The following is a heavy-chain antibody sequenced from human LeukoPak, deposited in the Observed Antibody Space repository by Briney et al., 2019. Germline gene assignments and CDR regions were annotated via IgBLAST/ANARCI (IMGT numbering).Heavy chain of an antibody. Sequence: GGSLRLSCAASGFTSSSYWMIWVRQAPGKGLEWVANIKQDGSEKHYVDSVKGRFTISRDNAKNSLFLQMNSLRVEDTAVYYCARVKQQLVRLLGRDTTYYYYYYMDVWGKGTTVTVSS. D-gene: IGHD6-13*01. CDR3: ARVKQQLVRLLGRDTTYYYYYYMDV. CDR2: IKQDGSEK. V-gene: IGHV3-7*01. J-gene: IGHJ6*03. CDR1: GFTSSSYW.